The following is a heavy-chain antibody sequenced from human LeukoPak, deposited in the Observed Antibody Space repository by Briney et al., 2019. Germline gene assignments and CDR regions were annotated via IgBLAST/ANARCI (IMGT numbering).Heavy chain of an antibody. CDR3: ARGRSSIVVVPAALSYYMDV. D-gene: IGHD2-2*01. Sequence: ASVKVSCKASGYTFTSYYMHWVRQAPGQGLEWMGIINPSGGSTSYAQKFQGRVTMTRDMSTSTVYMALSSLRSEDTAVYYCARGRSSIVVVPAALSYYMDVWGKGTTVTVSS. J-gene: IGHJ6*03. V-gene: IGHV1-46*01. CDR1: GYTFTSYY. CDR2: INPSGGST.